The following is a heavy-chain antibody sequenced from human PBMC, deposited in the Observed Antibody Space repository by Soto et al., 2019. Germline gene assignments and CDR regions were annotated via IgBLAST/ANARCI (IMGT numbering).Heavy chain of an antibody. CDR2: INPNSGGT. CDR1: GCTFTGYY. V-gene: IGHV1-2*04. J-gene: IGHJ6*02. D-gene: IGHD6-19*01. CDR3: ARDSIAVAGYEFSYYYGMDV. Sequence: ASVKVSCKASGCTFTGYYMHWVRQAPGQGLEWMGWINPNSGGTNYAQKFQGWVTMTRDTSISTAYMELSRLRSDDTAVYYCARDSIAVAGYEFSYYYGMDVWGQGTTVTVSS.